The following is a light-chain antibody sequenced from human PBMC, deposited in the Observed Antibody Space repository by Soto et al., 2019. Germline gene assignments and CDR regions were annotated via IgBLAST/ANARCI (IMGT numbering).Light chain of an antibody. CDR3: RKYSSAPWT. CDR1: QSISSY. Sequence: DIQMTQSPSSLSASVGDRVTITCRASQSISSYLNWYQQKPGKAPNLLIHAASSLQSGVPSRFSGSGSGTHFTLTIGSLQPEDVATYYCRKYSSAPWTFGQGTKVDI. J-gene: IGKJ1*01. V-gene: IGKV1-39*01. CDR2: AAS.